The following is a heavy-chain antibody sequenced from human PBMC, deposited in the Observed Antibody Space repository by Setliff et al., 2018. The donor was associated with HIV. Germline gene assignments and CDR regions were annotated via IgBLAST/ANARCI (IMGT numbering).Heavy chain of an antibody. J-gene: IGHJ5*02. D-gene: IGHD6-13*01. Sequence: ASVKVPCKASGFTFTTYAVHWVRQAPGQGLEWMGGIIPMFGTANYAQKFQGRVTITRDTSASTAYMELSSLRSEDTAVYFCARELTGTAAAWGQGTLVTVSS. CDR3: ARELTGTAAA. CDR1: GFTFTTYA. CDR2: IIPMFGTA. V-gene: IGHV1-3*01.